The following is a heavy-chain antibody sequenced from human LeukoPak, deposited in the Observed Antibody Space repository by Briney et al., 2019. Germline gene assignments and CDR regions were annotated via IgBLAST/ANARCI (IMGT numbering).Heavy chain of an antibody. J-gene: IGHJ5*02. CDR2: INTNGGSK. D-gene: IGHD3-16*01. Sequence: PGGSLRLSCAASGFDFDNYAMNWVRQAPGKGLEWVSGINTNGGSKYYADSVEGRYSVSRDNFEDPLSLEISTLRAEDTAVYYCAREAYAYVGETYRHWFDPWGQGTLVIVSS. CDR3: AREAYAYVGETYRHWFDP. CDR1: GFDFDNYA. V-gene: IGHV3-23*01.